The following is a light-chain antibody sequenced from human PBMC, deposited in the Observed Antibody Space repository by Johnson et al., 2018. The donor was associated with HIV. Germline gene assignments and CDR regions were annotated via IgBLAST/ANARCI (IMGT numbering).Light chain of an antibody. V-gene: IGLV1-51*01. J-gene: IGLJ1*01. CDR1: SSNIGNNY. Sequence: QSVLTQPPSVSAAPGQKVTISCSGSSSNIGNNYVSWYQQLPGTAPKLLIYDNNKRPSGIPDRFSGSKSGTSATLGITGLQTGDEADYYCGTWDSSLIAYDVGTGTKVTVL. CDR2: DNN. CDR3: GTWDSSLIAYD.